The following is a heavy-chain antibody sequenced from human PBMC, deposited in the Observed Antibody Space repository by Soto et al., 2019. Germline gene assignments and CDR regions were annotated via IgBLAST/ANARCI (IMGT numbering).Heavy chain of an antibody. Sequence: SETLSLTCTVSGGSISSYYWSWIRQPPGKGLEWIGYIYYSGSTNYNPSLKSRVTISVDTSKNQFSLKLSSVTAADTAVYYCARRGYCSGGSCPSDYYYYYMDVWGKGTTVTV. CDR1: GGSISSYY. CDR3: ARRGYCSGGSCPSDYYYYYMDV. V-gene: IGHV4-59*08. J-gene: IGHJ6*03. CDR2: IYYSGST. D-gene: IGHD2-15*01.